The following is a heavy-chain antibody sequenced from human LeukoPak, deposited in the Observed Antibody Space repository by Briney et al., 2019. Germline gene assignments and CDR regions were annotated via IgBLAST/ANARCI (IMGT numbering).Heavy chain of an antibody. CDR2: ISSSSSTI. J-gene: IGHJ3*02. D-gene: IGHD3-3*01. CDR3: ARDSYDFWSGYYKNAFDI. V-gene: IGHV3-48*01. CDR1: GFTFSSYS. Sequence: GGSLRLSCAASGFTFSSYSMNWVRQAPGKGLEWVSYISSSSSTIYYADSVKGRFTISRDNAKNSLYLQMNSLRAEDTAVYYCARDSYDFWSGYYKNAFDIWGQGTMVTVSS.